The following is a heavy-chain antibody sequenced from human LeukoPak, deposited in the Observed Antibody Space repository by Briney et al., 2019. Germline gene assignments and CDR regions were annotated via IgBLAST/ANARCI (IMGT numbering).Heavy chain of an antibody. CDR1: GFTFSSYG. D-gene: IGHD3-22*01. CDR3: AKTHYDSSGYTPFDY. Sequence: QPGGSLRLSCAASGFTFSSYGMHWVRQAPGKGLEWVAFTRYDGSNKYYADSAKGRFTISRDNSKNTLYLQMNSLRAEDTAVYYCAKTHYDSSGYTPFDYWGQGTLVTVSS. J-gene: IGHJ4*02. V-gene: IGHV3-30*02. CDR2: TRYDGSNK.